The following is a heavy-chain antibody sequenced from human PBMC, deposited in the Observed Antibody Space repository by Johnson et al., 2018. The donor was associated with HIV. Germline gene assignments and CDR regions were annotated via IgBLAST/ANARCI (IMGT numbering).Heavy chain of an antibody. CDR3: ARDRTLTAYDAFDI. V-gene: IGHV3-66*01. Sequence: EVQLVESGGGLVQPGGSLRLSCAASGFTVSSYFMNWVRQAPGKGLEWVSVIYSGGNTYYADSVKGRFTISRDSFKNTLYLQMNIMRVEDTAVYYCARDRTLTAYDAFDIWGQGTLVTVSS. J-gene: IGHJ3*02. CDR2: IYSGGNT. D-gene: IGHD2-21*02. CDR1: GFTVSSYF.